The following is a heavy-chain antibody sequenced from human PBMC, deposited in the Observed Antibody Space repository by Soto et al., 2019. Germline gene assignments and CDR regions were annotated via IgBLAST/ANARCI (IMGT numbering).Heavy chain of an antibody. D-gene: IGHD6-13*01. Sequence: QVPLVESGGGVVQPGRSLRLSCAASGFTFSSYGMHWVRQAPGKGLEWVAGISYDGSNKYYADSVKGRFTISRDNSKDTLNLKMNSLRAEDTAVYYCAKERYSSRSPDFDYWGQGTLVTVSS. CDR2: ISYDGSNK. V-gene: IGHV3-30*18. CDR1: GFTFSSYG. J-gene: IGHJ4*02. CDR3: AKERYSSRSPDFDY.